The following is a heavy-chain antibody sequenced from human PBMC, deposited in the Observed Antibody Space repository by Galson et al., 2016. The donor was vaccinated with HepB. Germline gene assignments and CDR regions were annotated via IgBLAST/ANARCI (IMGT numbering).Heavy chain of an antibody. V-gene: IGHV4-34*01. Sequence: SETLSLTCGVYDGSFSDYSWSWIRQPPGRPLEWIGEINLRGTTNYNSSLESRVTISADTSKNQFSLKLTAITAADTALYYCARGCSKGRVRPNYFYGMDVWGQGTTVTVSS. J-gene: IGHJ6*02. D-gene: IGHD3-10*01. CDR3: ARGCSKGRVRPNYFYGMDV. CDR2: INLRGTT. CDR1: DGSFSDYS.